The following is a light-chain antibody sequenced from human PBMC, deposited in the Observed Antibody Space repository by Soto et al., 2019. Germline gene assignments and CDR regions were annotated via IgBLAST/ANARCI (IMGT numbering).Light chain of an antibody. CDR3: QQFGSSLPWT. CDR1: QSISSIY. J-gene: IGKJ1*01. V-gene: IGKV3-20*01. CDR2: GAS. Sequence: EIVLTQSPGTLSLSPGERATLSCMASQSISSIYLAWYQQRPGQAPRLLIYGASRRATGIPDRFSGSGSGTDFTLTISRLEPEDFAVYYCQQFGSSLPWTFGQGTKVEIK.